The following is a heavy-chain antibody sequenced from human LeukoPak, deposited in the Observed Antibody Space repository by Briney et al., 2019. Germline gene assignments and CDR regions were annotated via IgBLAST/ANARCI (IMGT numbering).Heavy chain of an antibody. CDR3: ARQRGYSSSWYHNWFDP. D-gene: IGHD6-13*01. J-gene: IGHJ5*02. Sequence: GESLKISCKGSGYSFGNYWIGWVRQMPGKGLELMGIIYPDDSNTRYSPSFQGQVTISADKSISTAFLQWSSLKASDTAMYYCARQRGYSSSWYHNWFDPWGQGTLVTVSS. CDR2: IYPDDSNT. CDR1: GYSFGNYW. V-gene: IGHV5-51*01.